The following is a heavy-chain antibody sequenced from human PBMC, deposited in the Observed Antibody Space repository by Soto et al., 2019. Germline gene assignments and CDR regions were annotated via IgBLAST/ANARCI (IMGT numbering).Heavy chain of an antibody. CDR1: GFTFSSYS. J-gene: IGHJ4*02. V-gene: IGHV3-48*01. CDR2: ISSSSSTI. D-gene: IGHD2-8*01. CDR3: ARVRPRYCTNGVCYTV. Sequence: PGGSLRLSCAASGFTFSSYSMNWVRQAPGKGLEWVSYISSSSSTIYYADSVKGRFTISRDNAKNSLYLQMNSLRAEDTAVYYCARVRPRYCTNGVCYTVWGQGTLVTVSS.